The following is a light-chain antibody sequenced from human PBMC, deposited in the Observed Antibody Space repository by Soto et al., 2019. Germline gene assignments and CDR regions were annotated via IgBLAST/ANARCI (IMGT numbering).Light chain of an antibody. CDR2: GAS. V-gene: IGKV3D-20*02. Sequence: EIVLTQSPGTLSFSPGERATLSCRASQSVSSSYLAWYQQKPGQAPRLLIYGASNRATGIPARFSGSGSGTDFTLTISDLEPEDFAVYYCQQHSHWPPWTFGQGTKVDIK. J-gene: IGKJ1*01. CDR1: QSVSSSY. CDR3: QQHSHWPPWT.